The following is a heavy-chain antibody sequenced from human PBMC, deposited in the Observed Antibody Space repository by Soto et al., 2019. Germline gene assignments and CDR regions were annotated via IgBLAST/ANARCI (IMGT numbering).Heavy chain of an antibody. CDR1: GFTFSIYS. CDR2: ITSSGSAT. J-gene: IGHJ4*02. D-gene: IGHD5-12*01. V-gene: IGHV3-48*01. CDR3: TRGYTGYAQAGLDS. Sequence: EVQLVESGGGSVQPGGSLRLSCAASGFTFSIYSMNWVRQAPGKGLEWVSYITSSGSATYYADTVKGRFTISRDNAKKSLYLQMNSLRAEDTAVYYCTRGYTGYAQAGLDSWGQGTLVTVSA.